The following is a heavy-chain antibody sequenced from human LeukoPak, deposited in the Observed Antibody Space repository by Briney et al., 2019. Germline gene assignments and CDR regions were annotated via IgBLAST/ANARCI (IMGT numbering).Heavy chain of an antibody. D-gene: IGHD3-10*01. Sequence: GGSLRLSCAASGFTFSSYAMSCVRQAPGKGLEWVSSISGSGGSTYYADSVKGRFTTSRDNSKHTLYLQMNSLRAEDTAVYYCAKSGLLWFRELWGALSFDSWGQGTLVTVSS. CDR3: AKSGLLWFRELWGALSFDS. CDR1: GFTFSSYA. CDR2: ISGSGGST. J-gene: IGHJ4*02. V-gene: IGHV3-23*01.